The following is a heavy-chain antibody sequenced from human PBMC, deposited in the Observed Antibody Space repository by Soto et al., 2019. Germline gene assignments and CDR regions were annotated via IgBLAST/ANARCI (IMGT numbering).Heavy chain of an antibody. V-gene: IGHV3-23*01. CDR2: ISGIDGSP. D-gene: IGHD3-3*01. Sequence: PGGSLRLSCAASGFTFSSYAMSWVRQAPGKGLEWVSAISGIDGSPYYADYVKGRFTISRDNSKSTLYLQMKTLRAEDTAVYYCAKDPGYYDFWSGYADSWGQGALVTVSS. CDR3: AKDPGYYDFWSGYADS. CDR1: GFTFSSYA. J-gene: IGHJ4*02.